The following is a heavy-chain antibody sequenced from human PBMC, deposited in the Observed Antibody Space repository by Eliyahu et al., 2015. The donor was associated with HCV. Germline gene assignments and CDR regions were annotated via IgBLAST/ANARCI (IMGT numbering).Heavy chain of an antibody. Sequence: EVQLLESGGGLVQPGGSLRLSCAASGFTFSSYAMSWVXXAPGKGLEWVSAISGSGGSTYYADSVKGRFTISRDNSKNTLYLQMNSLRAEDTAVYYCAKDGAPKYYDFWSGYPNLYYYGMDVWGQGTTVTVSS. CDR1: GFTFSSYA. D-gene: IGHD3-3*01. V-gene: IGHV3-23*01. CDR2: ISGSGGST. J-gene: IGHJ6*02. CDR3: AKDGAPKYYDFWSGYPNLYYYGMDV.